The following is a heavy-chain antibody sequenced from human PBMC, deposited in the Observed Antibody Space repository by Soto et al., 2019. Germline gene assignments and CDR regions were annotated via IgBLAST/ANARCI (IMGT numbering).Heavy chain of an antibody. J-gene: IGHJ2*01. Sequence: GGSLRLSCAASGFTFSSYSMNWVRQAPGKGLEWVSSISSSSSYIYYADSVKGRFTISRDNAKNSLYLQMNSLRAEDTAVYYCASGDGWYFDLWGSGTLVTVSA. V-gene: IGHV3-21*01. CDR3: ASGDGWYFDL. CDR2: ISSSSSYI. D-gene: IGHD7-27*01. CDR1: GFTFSSYS.